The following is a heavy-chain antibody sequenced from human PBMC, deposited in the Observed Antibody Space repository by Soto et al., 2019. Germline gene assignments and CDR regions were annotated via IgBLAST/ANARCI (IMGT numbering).Heavy chain of an antibody. D-gene: IGHD2-21*01. Sequence: QVHLVQSGLEVRKPGASVRLSCKASGYTFTSHGISWVRQAPGQGLEWVGWISPFNGRRDIGDSFQGRVSLSTDAGSAYLEVRGLRFDDTAIYLCGRCIQPSVPSATDVWGQGTTVIVSS. J-gene: IGHJ6*02. CDR3: GRCIQPSVPSATDV. V-gene: IGHV1-18*01. CDR1: GYTFTSHG. CDR2: ISPFNGRR.